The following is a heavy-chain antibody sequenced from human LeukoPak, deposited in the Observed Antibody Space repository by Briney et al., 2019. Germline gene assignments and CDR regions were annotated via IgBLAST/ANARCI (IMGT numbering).Heavy chain of an antibody. CDR1: GFTFSSYG. Sequence: PGGSLRLSCAASGFTFSSYGMHWVRQAPGKGLEWVAVIWYDGSNKYYADSVKGRFTISRDNSKNTLYLQMNSLRAEDTAVYYCARDLKYSSGWYGTSNYYATDVWGQGTTVTVSS. D-gene: IGHD6-19*01. J-gene: IGHJ6*02. V-gene: IGHV3-33*01. CDR3: ARDLKYSSGWYGTSNYYATDV. CDR2: IWYDGSNK.